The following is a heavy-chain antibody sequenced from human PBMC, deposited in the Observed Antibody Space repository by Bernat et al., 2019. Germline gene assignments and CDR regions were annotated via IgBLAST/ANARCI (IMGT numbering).Heavy chain of an antibody. J-gene: IGHJ3*02. V-gene: IGHV1-2*04. Sequence: QVQLVQSGAEVKKPGASVKVSCKASGYTFTGYYMHWVRQAPGPGLEWMGWINPNSGGTNYAQKVQGWVTMTRDTSISTAYMELSRLRSDDTAVYYCARELHGTPDAFDIWGQGTMVTVSS. CDR2: INPNSGGT. CDR1: GYTFTGYY. CDR3: ARELHGTPDAFDI. D-gene: IGHD1-7*01.